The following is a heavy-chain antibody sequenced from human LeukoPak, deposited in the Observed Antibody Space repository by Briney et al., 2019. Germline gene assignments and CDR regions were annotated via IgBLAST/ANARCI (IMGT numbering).Heavy chain of an antibody. J-gene: IGHJ3*02. CDR1: GYTFTSYG. CDR2: ISAYNGNT. D-gene: IGHD3-16*01. V-gene: IGHV1-18*01. CDR3: ARFTGGTNAFDI. Sequence: ASVTVSCKASGYTFTSYGISWVRQAPGQGLEWMGWISAYNGNTNYAQKLQGRVTMTTDTSTSTAYMELRSLRSDDTAVYYCARFTGGTNAFDIWGQGAMVTVSS.